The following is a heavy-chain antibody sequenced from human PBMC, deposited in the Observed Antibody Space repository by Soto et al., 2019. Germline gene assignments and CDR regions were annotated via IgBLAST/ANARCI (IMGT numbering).Heavy chain of an antibody. V-gene: IGHV1-8*01. J-gene: IGHJ6*03. D-gene: IGHD6-19*01. CDR3: ARGPLGGWHTGYYYMDV. Sequence: ASVKVSCKASGYTFTSYDLNWVRQATGQGLEWMGWMNPSSGNTGYAQKFQGRVTMTRDTSKSTAYMELTSLRSEDTAVYYCARGPLGGWHTGYYYMDVWGKGTTVTVSS. CDR2: MNPSSGNT. CDR1: GYTFTSYD.